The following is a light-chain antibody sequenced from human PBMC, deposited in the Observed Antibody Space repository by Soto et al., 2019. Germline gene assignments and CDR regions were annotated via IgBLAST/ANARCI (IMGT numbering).Light chain of an antibody. Sequence: QSALTQPASVSGSPGQSITISCTGSSSDVGSNNLVSWYQQHPGKAPQFMIYEGSKRPPGISNRFSGSKSGNTASLTISGLQAEDEADYYCCSYAGTTSVVFGGGTKLTVL. CDR1: SSDVGSNNL. V-gene: IGLV2-23*01. CDR3: CSYAGTTSVV. CDR2: EGS. J-gene: IGLJ2*01.